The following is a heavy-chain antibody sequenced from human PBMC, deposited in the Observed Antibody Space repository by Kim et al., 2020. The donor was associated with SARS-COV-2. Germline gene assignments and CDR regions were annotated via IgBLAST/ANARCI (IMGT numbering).Heavy chain of an antibody. D-gene: IGHD5-18*01. CDR3: ARGDSYHYYYYGMDV. Sequence: SETLSLTCAVYGGSFSGYYWSWIRQPPGKGLEWIGEINHSGSTNYNPSLKSRVTISVDTSKNQFSLKLSSVTAADTAVYYCARGDSYHYYYYGMDVWGQGTTVTVSS. CDR2: INHSGST. CDR1: GGSFSGYY. J-gene: IGHJ6*02. V-gene: IGHV4-34*01.